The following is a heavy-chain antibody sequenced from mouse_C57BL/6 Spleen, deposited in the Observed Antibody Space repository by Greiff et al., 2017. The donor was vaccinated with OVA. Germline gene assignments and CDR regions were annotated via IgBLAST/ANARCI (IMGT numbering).Heavy chain of an antibody. CDR2: INYDGSST. V-gene: IGHV5-16*01. CDR1: GFTFSDYY. J-gene: IGHJ4*01. CDR3: ASYDYTGYYAMDY. Sequence: EVKLMESEGGLVQPGSSMKLSCTASGFTFSDYYMAWVRQVPEKGLEWVANINYDGSSTYYMDSLKSRFIISRDNAKNILYLQMSSLKSEDTATYYCASYDYTGYYAMDYWGQGTSVTVSS. D-gene: IGHD2-4*01.